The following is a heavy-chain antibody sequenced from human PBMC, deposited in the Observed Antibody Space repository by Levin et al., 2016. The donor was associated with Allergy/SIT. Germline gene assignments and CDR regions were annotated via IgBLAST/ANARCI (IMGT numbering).Heavy chain of an antibody. D-gene: IGHD6-13*01. CDR2: IYSGGST. CDR3: ARDRGSSWYWQVHDAFDI. Sequence: WIRQPPGKGLEWVSVIYSGGSTYYADSVKGRFTISRDNSKNTLYLQMNSLRAEDTAVYYCARDRGSSWYWQVHDAFDIWGQGTMVTVSS. V-gene: IGHV3-66*01. J-gene: IGHJ3*02.